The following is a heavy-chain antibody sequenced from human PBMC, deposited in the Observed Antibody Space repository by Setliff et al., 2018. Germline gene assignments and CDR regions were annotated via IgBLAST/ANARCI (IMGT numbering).Heavy chain of an antibody. CDR3: ARRLSGLGGFGY. V-gene: IGHV4-39*07. CDR1: GGSISSSSYY. J-gene: IGHJ4*02. CDR2: IYYSGST. Sequence: SETLSLTCTVPGGSISSSSYYWGWIRQPPGKGLEWIGSIYYSGSTYYNPSLKSRVTISVDTSKNQFSLKLSSVTAADTAVYYCARRLSGLGGFGYWGQGTLVTVSS. D-gene: IGHD3-16*01.